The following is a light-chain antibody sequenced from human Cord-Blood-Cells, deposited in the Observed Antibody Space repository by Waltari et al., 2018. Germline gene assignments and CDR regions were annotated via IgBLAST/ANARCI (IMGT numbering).Light chain of an antibody. J-gene: IGKJ1*01. CDR2: GAS. CDR3: QQYGSSPLS. Sequence: EIVLTQSPGTLSLSQGDRATLSCRASQSVSRSYLAWYHQKPGQAPRLIIYGASSRATGIPDRFSGSGSGTDFTLTISRLEPEDCAVYYCQQYGSSPLSFGQGTKVESK. V-gene: IGKV3-20*01. CDR1: QSVSRSY.